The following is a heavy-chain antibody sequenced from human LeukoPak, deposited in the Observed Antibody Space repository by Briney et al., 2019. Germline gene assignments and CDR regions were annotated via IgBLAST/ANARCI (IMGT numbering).Heavy chain of an antibody. V-gene: IGHV3-21*01. D-gene: IGHD5-24*01. Sequence: KAGGSLRLSCAASGLTFSSYSMNWVRQAPGKGLEWLSSIISSSSYIYYADSVTGRFTISRDKAKHSLYLQMNSLRAEDTAVYYCAGDRDGSQQAFDYWGQGTLVTVSS. J-gene: IGHJ4*02. CDR2: IISSSSYI. CDR3: AGDRDGSQQAFDY. CDR1: GLTFSSYS.